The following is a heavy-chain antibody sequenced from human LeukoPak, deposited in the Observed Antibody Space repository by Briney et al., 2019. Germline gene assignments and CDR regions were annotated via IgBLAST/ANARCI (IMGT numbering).Heavy chain of an antibody. J-gene: IGHJ4*02. CDR1: GFNVRSNY. V-gene: IGHV3-53*01. CDR3: ARQGKGSYSSDWYAFHY. D-gene: IGHD6-19*01. Sequence: GGSLRLSCAASGFNVRSNYMSWVRQVPGKGLEWVSVIYSGGDTYYADPVKGRFTVSRDNNKNTLFLQMNSLKAEDTAIYYCARQGKGSYSSDWYAFHYWGQGTPVTVSS. CDR2: IYSGGDT.